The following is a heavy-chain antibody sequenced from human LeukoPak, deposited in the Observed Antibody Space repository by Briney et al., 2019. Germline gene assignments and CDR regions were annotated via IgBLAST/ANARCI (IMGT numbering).Heavy chain of an antibody. CDR3: ARQSYDFWSGYDYYYYMDV. CDR1: GYSFTSYW. Sequence: GESLKISCKGSGYSFTSYWIGWVRQMPGKGLGWMGIIYPGDSDTRYSPSFQGQVTISADKSISTAYLQWSSLKASDTAMYYCARQSYDFWSGYDYYYYMDVWGKGTTVTVSS. CDR2: IYPGDSDT. V-gene: IGHV5-51*01. D-gene: IGHD3-3*01. J-gene: IGHJ6*03.